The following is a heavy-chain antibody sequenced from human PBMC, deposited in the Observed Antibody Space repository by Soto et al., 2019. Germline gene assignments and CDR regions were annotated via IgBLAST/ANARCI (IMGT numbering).Heavy chain of an antibody. CDR3: ARALDDSSGYYGGLGY. V-gene: IGHV4-30-4*01. J-gene: IGHJ4*02. D-gene: IGHD3-22*01. CDR1: GGSISSGDYY. Sequence: SETLSLTCTVSGGSISSGDYYWSWIRQPPGKGLEWIGYIYYTGSTHYNPSLQSRLAISVDTSKNQLSLKLSSVTAADTAVYYCARALDDSSGYYGGLGYWGQGTLVTVSS. CDR2: IYYTGST.